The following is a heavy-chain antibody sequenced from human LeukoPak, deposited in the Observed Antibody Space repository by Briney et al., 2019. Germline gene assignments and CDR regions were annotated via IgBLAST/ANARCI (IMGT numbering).Heavy chain of an antibody. CDR3: ARGGAFDFWSGYYNGYFDY. V-gene: IGHV4-39*07. CDR2: INHSGST. J-gene: IGHJ4*02. D-gene: IGHD3-3*01. Sequence: PSETLSLTCTVSGGSISSSGYYWSWIRQPPGKGLEWIGEINHSGSTNYNPSLKSRVTISVDTSKNQFSLKLSSVTAADTAVYYCARGGAFDFWSGYYNGYFDYWGQGTLVTVSS. CDR1: GGSISSSGYY.